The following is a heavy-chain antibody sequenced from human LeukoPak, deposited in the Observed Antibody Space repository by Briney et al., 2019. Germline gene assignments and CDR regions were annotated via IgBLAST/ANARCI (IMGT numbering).Heavy chain of an antibody. CDR1: GFTFSSYS. CDR3: ARDVRVDF. V-gene: IGHV3-21*01. J-gene: IGHJ4*02. CDR2: ISSSATYI. Sequence: AGGSLRLSCAASGFTFSSYSMNWVRQAPGEGLEWVSSISSSATYIYYADSVKGRFTISRDNAKNSLSLQMNTLRAEDTAVYYCARDVRVDFWGQGTLVTVSS. D-gene: IGHD2/OR15-2a*01.